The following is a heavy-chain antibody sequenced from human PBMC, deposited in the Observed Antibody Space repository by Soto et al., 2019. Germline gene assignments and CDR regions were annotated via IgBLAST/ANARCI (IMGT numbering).Heavy chain of an antibody. V-gene: IGHV4-59*01. D-gene: IGHD3-9*01. CDR1: GGSISSYY. CDR3: ARGAYDILTGFDY. J-gene: IGHJ4*02. CDR2: IYYSGST. Sequence: QVQLQESGPGLVKPSETLSLTCTVSGGSISSYYWSWIRQPPGKGLEWIGYIYYSGSTNYNPSLKSRVTISVDTSKNQFSLKLSSVTAADTAVYYCARGAYDILTGFDYWGQGTLVTVSS.